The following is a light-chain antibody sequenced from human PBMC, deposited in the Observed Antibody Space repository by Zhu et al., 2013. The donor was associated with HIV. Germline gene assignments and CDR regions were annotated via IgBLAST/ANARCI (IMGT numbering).Light chain of an antibody. Sequence: DIVLTQSPGTLSLSPGERATLSCRASQSVSRSWLAWYQQKLGQAPRLLIYDASRRATGIPDRFSGSGSGTDFSLSISRLEAEDSAVYYCQQYGLPPDTFGQGTRLEI. CDR3: QQYGLPPDT. CDR1: QSVSRSW. J-gene: IGKJ5*01. V-gene: IGKV3-20*01. CDR2: DAS.